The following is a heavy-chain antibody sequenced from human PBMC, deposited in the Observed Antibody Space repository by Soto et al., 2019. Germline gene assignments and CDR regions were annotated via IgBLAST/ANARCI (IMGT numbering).Heavy chain of an antibody. CDR2: ISLSGSTI. CDR1: GFAFSNYE. CDR3: ARESFSASPNFFDY. Sequence: LRLSCAASGFAFSNYEMNWVRQAPGKGLEWVSYISLSGSTIYYADSVKGRFTISRDDAKNSLYLQMDSLRADDTAVYYCARESFSASPNFFDYWGQGTLVTVSS. V-gene: IGHV3-48*03. J-gene: IGHJ4*02. D-gene: IGHD3-3*02.